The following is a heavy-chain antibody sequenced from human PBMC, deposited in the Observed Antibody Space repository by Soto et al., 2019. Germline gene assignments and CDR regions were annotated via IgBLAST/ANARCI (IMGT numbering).Heavy chain of an antibody. J-gene: IGHJ4*02. Sequence: LRLSCAASGFTFSSYGMHWVRQAPGKGLEWVAVISYDGSNKYYADSVKGRFTISRGDSKNTLYLQMNSLRPEDTAVYYCAKEKATRGYSFLVDYWGQGTLVTVSS. CDR1: GFTFSSYG. D-gene: IGHD5-18*01. V-gene: IGHV3-30*18. CDR2: ISYDGSNK. CDR3: AKEKATRGYSFLVDY.